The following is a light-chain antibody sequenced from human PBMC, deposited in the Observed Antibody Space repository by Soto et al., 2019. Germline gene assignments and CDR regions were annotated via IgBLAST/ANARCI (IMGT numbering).Light chain of an antibody. V-gene: IGLV2-14*01. CDR2: DVS. J-gene: IGLJ2*01. CDR1: SSDVGGYNY. Sequence: QSALTQPASVSGSPGQSITISCTGTSSDVGGYNYVSWYQQHPGKAPKLMIYDVSNRPSGVSNRFSGSMSDNTASLTISGLQTEDEANYYCSSYTSSSTLVIFGGGTKLTVL. CDR3: SSYTSSSTLVI.